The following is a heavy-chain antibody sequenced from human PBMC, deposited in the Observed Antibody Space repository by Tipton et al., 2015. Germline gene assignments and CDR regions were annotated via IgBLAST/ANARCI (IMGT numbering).Heavy chain of an antibody. V-gene: IGHV4-61*01. D-gene: IGHD2-21*02. CDR3: ARGHVVVTAISFDY. Sequence: TLSLTCTVSGGSVSSGSYYWSWIRQPPGKGLEWIGCIYSSGGTSYNPSLKSRVTISVDTSKNQFSLKLSSVTAADTAVYYCARGHVVVTAISFDYWGQGTLVTVSS. CDR1: GGSVSSGSYY. J-gene: IGHJ4*02. CDR2: IYSSGGT.